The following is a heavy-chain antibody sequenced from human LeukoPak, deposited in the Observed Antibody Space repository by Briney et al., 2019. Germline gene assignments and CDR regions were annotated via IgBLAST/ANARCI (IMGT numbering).Heavy chain of an antibody. CDR3: ARSPGIAARNWFDP. CDR1: GGSISSYY. Sequence: SETLSLTCTVSGGSISSYYWSWIRQPAGKGLEWIGRIYTSGSTNYNPSLKSRVTMSVDTSKNQFSLKLSSVTAADTAVYYCARSPGIAARNWFDPWGQGTLVTVSS. J-gene: IGHJ5*02. CDR2: IYTSGST. D-gene: IGHD6-13*01. V-gene: IGHV4-4*07.